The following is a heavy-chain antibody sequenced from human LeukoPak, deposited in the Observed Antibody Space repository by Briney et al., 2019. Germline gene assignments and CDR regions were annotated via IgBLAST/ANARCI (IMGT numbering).Heavy chain of an antibody. CDR3: ATDQQQLVPKGLNY. CDR2: FDPEDGET. V-gene: IGHV1-24*01. Sequence: APVKVSCKVSGYTLTELSMHWVRQAPGKGLEWMGGFDPEDGETIYAQKFQGRVTMTEDTSTDTAYMELSSLRSEDTAVYYCATDQQQLVPKGLNYWGQGTLVTVSS. CDR1: GYTLTELS. J-gene: IGHJ4*02. D-gene: IGHD6-13*01.